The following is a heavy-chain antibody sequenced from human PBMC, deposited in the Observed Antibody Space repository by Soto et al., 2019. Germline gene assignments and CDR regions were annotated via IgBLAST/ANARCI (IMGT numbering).Heavy chain of an antibody. Sequence: EVQLVETGGGLIQPGGSLRLSCAASGITVSTNYMSWVRQAPGKGLEWVSVIYSDGKTFYADSVKGRFTISRDNSQNTVSLQMNSLRADDRAVYYCGRDGGGGYYDSSGYMAVWGQGTLVTVSS. CDR3: GRDGGGGYYDSSGYMAV. J-gene: IGHJ4*02. V-gene: IGHV3-53*02. CDR2: IYSDGKT. CDR1: GITVSTNY. D-gene: IGHD3-22*01.